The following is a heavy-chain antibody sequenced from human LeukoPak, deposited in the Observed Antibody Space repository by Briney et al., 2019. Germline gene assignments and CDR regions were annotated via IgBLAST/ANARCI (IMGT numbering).Heavy chain of an antibody. CDR2: INPNSGGT. CDR1: GYTFTAYY. J-gene: IGHJ4*02. D-gene: IGHD6-19*01. CDR3: DTHSRIAVAEGYYFDY. V-gene: IGHV1-2*04. Sequence: ASVKVSCKASGYTFTAYYMHCVRQAPGQGLEWMGWINPNSGGTNYAQKFQGWVTMTRDTSISTAYMELSRLRSDDTGVYYCDTHSRIAVAEGYYFDYWGQGTLVTVSS.